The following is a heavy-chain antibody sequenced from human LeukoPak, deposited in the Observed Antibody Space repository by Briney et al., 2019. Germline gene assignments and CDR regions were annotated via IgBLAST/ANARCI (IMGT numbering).Heavy chain of an antibody. J-gene: IGHJ4*02. Sequence: PSETLSLTCTVSGGSISSYYWSWIRQPAGKGLEWIGRIYTSGSTNYSPSLKSRVTMSVDTSKNQFSLKLSSVTAADTAVYYCAGNGDFWSGQGSWDYWGQGTLVTVSS. CDR2: IYTSGST. CDR3: AGNGDFWSGQGSWDY. V-gene: IGHV4-4*07. D-gene: IGHD3-3*01. CDR1: GGSISSYY.